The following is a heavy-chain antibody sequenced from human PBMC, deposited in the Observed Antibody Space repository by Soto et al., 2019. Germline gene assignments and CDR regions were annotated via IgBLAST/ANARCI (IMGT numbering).Heavy chain of an antibody. CDR3: ARDLAAGDL. V-gene: IGHV1-46*01. CDR2: INPMGGST. D-gene: IGHD6-13*01. J-gene: IGHJ5*02. Sequence: QEQLVQSGAEVKEPGASVKVSCKASGYTFINYYIHWVRQAPGQGLEWMAIINPMGGSTNNAQEFQGRVTLTSDTSTSTVYMELSSLRFEDTALFYCARDLAAGDLWGQGTLVTVSS. CDR1: GYTFINYY.